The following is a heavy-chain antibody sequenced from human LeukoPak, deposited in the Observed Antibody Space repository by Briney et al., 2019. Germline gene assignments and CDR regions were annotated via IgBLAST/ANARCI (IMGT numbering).Heavy chain of an antibody. CDR3: AKVADYGTTGYYYGMDV. V-gene: IGHV3-30*18. CDR1: GFTFSSYG. CDR2: ISYDGSNK. J-gene: IGHJ6*02. D-gene: IGHD4-17*01. Sequence: GGSLRLSCAASGFTFSSYGMHWVRQAPGKGLEWVAVISYDGSNKYYADSVKGRFTISRDNSKNTLYLQMNSLRAEDTAVYYCAKVADYGTTGYYYGMDVWGQGTTVTVSS.